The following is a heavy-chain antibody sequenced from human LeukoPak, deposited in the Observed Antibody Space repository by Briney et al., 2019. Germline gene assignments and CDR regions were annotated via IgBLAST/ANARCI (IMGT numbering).Heavy chain of an antibody. Sequence: ASVKVSCKASGYTFTGYHMHWVRQAPGQGLEWMGWINPNSGGTNYAQKFQGRVTMTRDTSISTAYMELSRLRSDDTAVYYCATTYYYDSSGSYPGDYWGQGTLVTVSS. CDR1: GYTFTGYH. V-gene: IGHV1-2*02. CDR2: INPNSGGT. D-gene: IGHD3-22*01. CDR3: ATTYYYDSSGSYPGDY. J-gene: IGHJ4*02.